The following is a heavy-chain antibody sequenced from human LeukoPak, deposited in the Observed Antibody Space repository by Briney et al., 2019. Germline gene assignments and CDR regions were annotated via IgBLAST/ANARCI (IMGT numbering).Heavy chain of an antibody. J-gene: IGHJ4*02. Sequence: PSETLSLTCTVSGGSISSYYWSWIRQPPGKGLEWIGYIYYSGSTYYNPSLKSRVTISVDTSKNQFSLKLSSVTAADTAVYYCARHGLALEYYFDYWGQGTLVTVSS. CDR3: ARHGLALEYYFDY. CDR1: GGSISSYY. V-gene: IGHV4-59*08. D-gene: IGHD3-3*01. CDR2: IYYSGST.